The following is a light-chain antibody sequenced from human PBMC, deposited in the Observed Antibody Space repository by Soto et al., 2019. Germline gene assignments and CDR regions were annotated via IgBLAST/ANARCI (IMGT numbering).Light chain of an antibody. J-gene: IGKJ1*01. CDR2: DAS. CDR3: QQRSNWPQ. CDR1: QSISRY. V-gene: IGKV3-11*01. Sequence: DIVMTQSPGTLSLSPGERTTLSCRASQSISRYLAWYQQKPGQAPRLLIYDASNRATGIPARFSGSGSGTDFTLTISSLEPEDFAVYYCQQRSNWPQFGQGTKV.